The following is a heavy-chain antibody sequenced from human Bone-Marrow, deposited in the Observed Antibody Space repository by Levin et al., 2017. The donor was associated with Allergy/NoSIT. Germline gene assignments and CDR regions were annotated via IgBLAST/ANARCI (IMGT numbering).Heavy chain of an antibody. D-gene: IGHD2-15*01. CDR2: IIPIFGTA. CDR1: GGTFSSYA. V-gene: IGHV1-69*13. J-gene: IGHJ6*02. Sequence: GASVKVSCKASGGTFSSYAISWVRQAPGQGLEWMGGIIPIFGTANYAQKFQGRVTITADESTSTAYMELSSLRSEDTAVYYCARADHCSGGSCKHYYYYGMDVWGQGTTVTVSS. CDR3: ARADHCSGGSCKHYYYYGMDV.